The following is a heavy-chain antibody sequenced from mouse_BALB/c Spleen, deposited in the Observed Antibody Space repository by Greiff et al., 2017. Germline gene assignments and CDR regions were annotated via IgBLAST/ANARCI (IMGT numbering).Heavy chain of an antibody. CDR2: IDPANGNT. D-gene: IGHD2-14*01. CDR1: GFNIKDTY. J-gene: IGHJ2*01. Sequence: VQLKESGAELVKPGASVKLSCTASGFNIKDTYMHWVKQRPEQGLEWIGRIDPANGNTKYDPKFQGKATITADTSSNTAYLQLSSLTSEDTAVYYCARRPYYRYYFDYWGQGTTLTVSS. CDR3: ARRPYYRYYFDY. V-gene: IGHV14-3*02.